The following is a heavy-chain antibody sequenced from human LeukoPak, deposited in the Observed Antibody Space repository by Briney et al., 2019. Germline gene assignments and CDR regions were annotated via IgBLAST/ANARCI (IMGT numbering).Heavy chain of an antibody. CDR2: ISGSGGST. J-gene: IGHJ4*02. Sequence: GGSLRLSCAASGFTFSNYAMSWVRKAPGKELEWVSGISGSGGSTYYADSVKGRFAISRDNSKNTLYLQMNSLRAEDTAVYYCAKELSKAARPRGWGQGTLVTVSS. CDR1: GFTFSNYA. CDR3: AKELSKAARPRG. V-gene: IGHV3-23*01. D-gene: IGHD6-6*01.